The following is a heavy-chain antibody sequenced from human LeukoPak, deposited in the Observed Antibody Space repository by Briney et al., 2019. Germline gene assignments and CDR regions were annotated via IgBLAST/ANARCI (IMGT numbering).Heavy chain of an antibody. V-gene: IGHV4-38-2*02. J-gene: IGHJ5*02. CDR1: GYSISSGYF. D-gene: IGHD3-22*01. CDR3: ARAGYYYDSKRKFDP. Sequence: SETLSLTCTVSGYSISSGYFWGWIRQPPGKGLEWIGIIYNSGSTYYNASLESRVTISVDTSKNQFSLKLSSVTAADTAVYYCARAGYYYDSKRKFDPWGQGTLVTVSS. CDR2: IYNSGST.